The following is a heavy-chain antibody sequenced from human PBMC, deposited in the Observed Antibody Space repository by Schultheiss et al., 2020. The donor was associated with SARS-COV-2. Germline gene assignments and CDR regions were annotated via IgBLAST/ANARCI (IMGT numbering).Heavy chain of an antibody. D-gene: IGHD3-22*01. CDR1: GGSISSGGYY. J-gene: IGHJ4*02. CDR2: IYYSGST. CDR3: ARFYDSSGWRRRTFDV. V-gene: IGHV4-31*01. Sequence: SETLSLTCTVSGGSISSGGYYWSWIRQHPGKGLEWIGYIYYSGSTYYNPSLKSLVTISVDTSKNQFSLKLSSVTAADTAVYYCARFYDSSGWRRRTFDVWGQGTLVTVSS.